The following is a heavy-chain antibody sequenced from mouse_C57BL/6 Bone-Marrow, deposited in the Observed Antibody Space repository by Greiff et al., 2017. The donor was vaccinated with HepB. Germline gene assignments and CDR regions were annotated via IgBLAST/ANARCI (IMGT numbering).Heavy chain of an antibody. D-gene: IGHD2-2*01. J-gene: IGHJ2*01. CDR2: IYPGSGST. V-gene: IGHV1-55*01. CDR1: GYTFTSYW. CDR3: AREGGYGYGRDLDY. Sequence: QVQLQQPGAELVKPGASVKMSCKASGYTFTSYWITWVKQRPGQGLEWIGDIYPGSGSTYYNEKFKSKATLTVDTSSSTAYMQLSSLTSEDSAVYYCAREGGYGYGRDLDYWGQGTTLTVSS.